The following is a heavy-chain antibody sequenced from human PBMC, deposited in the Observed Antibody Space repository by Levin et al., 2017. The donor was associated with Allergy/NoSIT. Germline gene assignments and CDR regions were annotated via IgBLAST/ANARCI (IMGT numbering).Heavy chain of an antibody. Sequence: QAGGSLRLSCAASGFTFSDYAMTWVRQAPGKGLEWVSVITGGGGDTYYGESVKGRFTVSRDNSKNTLYLELNSLRAEDTAVYYCAKKQGGTSGFSFDVWGQGTMVTVSS. CDR3: AKKQGGTSGFSFDV. J-gene: IGHJ3*01. V-gene: IGHV3-23*01. CDR1: GFTFSDYA. D-gene: IGHD1-1*01. CDR2: ITGGGGDT.